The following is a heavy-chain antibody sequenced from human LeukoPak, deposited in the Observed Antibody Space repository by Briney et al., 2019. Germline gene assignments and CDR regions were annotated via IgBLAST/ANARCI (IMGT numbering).Heavy chain of an antibody. CDR3: ARAPVTSCSGVLCYPFDY. D-gene: IGHD2-15*01. V-gene: IGHV3-23*01. Sequence: GGSLRLSCAASGFTFSSYGMSWVRQAPGKGLEWVSAISVSGNTYHADSVKGRFTISRDSSKNTLYLQMNSLRAGDAAVYYCARAPVTSCSGVLCYPFDYWGQGTLVTVSS. J-gene: IGHJ4*02. CDR2: ISVSGNT. CDR1: GFTFSSYG.